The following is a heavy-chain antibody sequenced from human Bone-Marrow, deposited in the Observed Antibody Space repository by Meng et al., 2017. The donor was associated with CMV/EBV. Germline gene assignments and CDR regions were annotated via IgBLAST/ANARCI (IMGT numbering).Heavy chain of an antibody. V-gene: IGHV1-46*01. CDR1: GYTFTSYY. J-gene: IGHJ6*02. D-gene: IGHD2-2*02. Sequence: ASVKVSCKASGYTFTSYYMHWVRQAPGQGLEWMGIINPSGGSTSYAQKFQGRVTMTRDTSTSTVYMELSSLRSEDTAVYYCARDQAPHIVVVPAAIRNYYYGMDVWGQGTTVTVSS. CDR2: INPSGGST. CDR3: ARDQAPHIVVVPAAIRNYYYGMDV.